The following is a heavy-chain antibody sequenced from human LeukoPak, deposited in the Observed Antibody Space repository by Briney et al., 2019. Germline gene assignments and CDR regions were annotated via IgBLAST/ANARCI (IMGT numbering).Heavy chain of an antibody. CDR1: GGAFSSYA. V-gene: IGHV1-69*05. J-gene: IGHJ4*02. Sequence: SVKVCFKASGGAFSSYAISWVRQAPGQGLEWMGGIIPIFGTANYAQKFQGRVTITTDESTSTAYMELSSLRSEDTAVYYCARVSVYYDSSGYLDNWGQGTLVTVSS. CDR2: IIPIFGTA. D-gene: IGHD3-22*01. CDR3: ARVSVYYDSSGYLDN.